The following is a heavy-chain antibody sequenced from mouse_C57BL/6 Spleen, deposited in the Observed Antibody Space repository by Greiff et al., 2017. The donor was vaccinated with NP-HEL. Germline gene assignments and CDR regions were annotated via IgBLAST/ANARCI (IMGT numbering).Heavy chain of an antibody. Sequence: EVQLQQSGTVLVRPGASVKMSCKTSGYTFTSYWMHWVKQRPGQGLEWIGAIYPGNSDTSYNQKFKGKAKLTAVTSASTAYMELSSLTNEDSAVYYCTRSRYYYGSSYAMDYWGQGTSVTVSS. CDR3: TRSRYYYGSSYAMDY. CDR2: IYPGNSDT. D-gene: IGHD1-1*01. V-gene: IGHV1-5*01. J-gene: IGHJ4*01. CDR1: GYTFTSYW.